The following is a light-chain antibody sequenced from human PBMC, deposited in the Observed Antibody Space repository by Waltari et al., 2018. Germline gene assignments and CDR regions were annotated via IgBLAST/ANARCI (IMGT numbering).Light chain of an antibody. Sequence: QSALTQPASGSGSPGQSITISCTGTSTDVGGYNYVSWYQQQPGKAPKLMIYDDSNRPSGVSNRFSGSKSGNTASLTISGLQAADEADYYCSSSTSTSTLAFGGGTKRTVL. CDR1: STDVGGYNY. CDR3: SSSTSTSTLA. J-gene: IGLJ2*01. CDR2: DDS. V-gene: IGLV2-14*03.